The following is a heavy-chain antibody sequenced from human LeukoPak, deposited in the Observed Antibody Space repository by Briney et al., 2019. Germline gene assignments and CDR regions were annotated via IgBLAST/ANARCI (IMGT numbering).Heavy chain of an antibody. CDR2: INWNGGST. D-gene: IGHD3-10*01. J-gene: IGHJ4*02. Sequence: GGSLRLSCAASGFTFDGYGMSWVRQAPGKGLEWVSGINWNGGSTGYADSVKGRFTISRDNAKNSLHLQMNSLRAEDTAVYYCARVVPGSYYNLFDYWGQGTLVTVSS. CDR3: ARVVPGSYYNLFDY. CDR1: GFTFDGYG. V-gene: IGHV3-20*04.